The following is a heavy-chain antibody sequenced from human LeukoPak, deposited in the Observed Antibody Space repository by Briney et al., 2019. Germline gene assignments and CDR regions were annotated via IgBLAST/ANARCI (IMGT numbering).Heavy chain of an antibody. V-gene: IGHV1-69*06. D-gene: IGHD2-2*01. J-gene: IGHJ6*04. CDR2: IIPIFGTA. Sequence: SVKVSCKASGGTFSSYAISWVRQAPGQGLEWVGGIIPIFGTANYAQKFQGRVTITADKSTSTAYMELSSLRSEDTAVYYCARTWGPSYCSSTSCPPYGMDVWGKGTTVTVSS. CDR1: GGTFSSYA. CDR3: ARTWGPSYCSSTSCPPYGMDV.